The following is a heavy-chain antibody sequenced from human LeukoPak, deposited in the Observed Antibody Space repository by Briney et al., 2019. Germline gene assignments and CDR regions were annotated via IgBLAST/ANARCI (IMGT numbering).Heavy chain of an antibody. D-gene: IGHD3-3*01. CDR2: INPSGGST. J-gene: IGHJ6*03. Sequence: ASVKVSCKASVYTFTSYYMHWVRQAPGQGLEWMGIINPSGGSTSYAQKLQGRVTMTRDMSTSTVYIELSRMRSEDTAVYYCARGGYDSTPYYYYYMDVCGKGATVSVSS. CDR3: ARGGYDSTPYYYYYMDV. CDR1: VYTFTSYY. V-gene: IGHV1-46*01.